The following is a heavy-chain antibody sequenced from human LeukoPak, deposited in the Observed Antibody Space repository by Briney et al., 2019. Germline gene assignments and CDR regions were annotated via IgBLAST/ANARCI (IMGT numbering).Heavy chain of an antibody. J-gene: IGHJ4*02. CDR1: GGTFSSYA. CDR3: AMDLWFGELPASDY. CDR2: IIPIFGTA. Sequence: ASVKVSCKASGGTFSSYAISWVRQAPGQGLEWMGGIIPIFGTANYAQKFQGRVTITADESTSTAYMELSGLRSEDTAVYYCAMDLWFGELPASDYWGQGTLVTVSS. V-gene: IGHV1-69*13. D-gene: IGHD3-10*01.